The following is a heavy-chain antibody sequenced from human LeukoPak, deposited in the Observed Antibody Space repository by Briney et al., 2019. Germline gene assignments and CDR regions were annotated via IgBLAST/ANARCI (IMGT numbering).Heavy chain of an antibody. V-gene: IGHV4-59*08. CDR1: GGSMSSYH. CDR2: IYYSGTT. CDR3: ARRISAAGIFDY. Sequence: SETLSLTCTVSGGSMSSYHWSWIRQPPGKGLEWIGYIYYSGTTNYNPSLKDRVTISVDTSKNQFSLKLSSVTAADTAVYYCARRISAAGIFDYWGLGTLVTVSS. J-gene: IGHJ4*02. D-gene: IGHD6-13*01.